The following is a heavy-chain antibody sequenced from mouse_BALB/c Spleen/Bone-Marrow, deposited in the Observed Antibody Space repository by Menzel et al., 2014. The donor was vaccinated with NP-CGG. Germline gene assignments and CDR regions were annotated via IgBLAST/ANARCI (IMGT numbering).Heavy chain of an antibody. D-gene: IGHD2-10*01. V-gene: IGHV1-9*01. Sequence: QLKQSGAELMKPGASMKISCKATGYTFSSYWIEWVKQRPGHGLEWIGEILPGSGSTNYNERFKGKATFTADTSSNTAYMQLSSLTSEDSAVYYCARAYYVNYDAMDYWGQGTSVTVSS. CDR3: ARAYYVNYDAMDY. CDR2: ILPGSGST. J-gene: IGHJ4*01. CDR1: GYTFSSYW.